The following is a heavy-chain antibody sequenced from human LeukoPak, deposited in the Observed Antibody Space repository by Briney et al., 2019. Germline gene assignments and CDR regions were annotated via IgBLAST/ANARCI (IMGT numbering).Heavy chain of an antibody. CDR2: IIPIFGTA. CDR1: GGTFSSYA. J-gene: IGHJ6*03. D-gene: IGHD6-13*01. CDR3: ARNKAAYYYYYYMDV. Sequence: ASVKVSCKASGGTFSSYAISWVRQAPGQGLEWMGGIIPIFGTANYAQKFQGRVTITADKSTSTAYMELSSLRSEDTAVYYCARNKAAYYYYYYMDVWGKGTTVTVSS. V-gene: IGHV1-69*06.